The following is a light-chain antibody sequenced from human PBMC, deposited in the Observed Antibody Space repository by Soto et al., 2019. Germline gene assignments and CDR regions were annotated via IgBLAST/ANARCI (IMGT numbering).Light chain of an antibody. CDR2: DAS. CDR3: HQYNSWPPCT. CDR1: QSISRS. Sequence: EIVLTQSPAILSVSPGERATLSCRASQSISRSLAWYQQKPGQAPRLLISDASTRATGIPARFSGSGSGTEFTLTISSLQSEDFSLYYCHQYNSWPPCTFGQGTKVEIK. J-gene: IGKJ2*02. V-gene: IGKV3-15*01.